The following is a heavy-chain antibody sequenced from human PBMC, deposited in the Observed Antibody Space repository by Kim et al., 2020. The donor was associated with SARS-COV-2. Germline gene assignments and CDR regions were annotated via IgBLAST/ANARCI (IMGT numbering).Heavy chain of an antibody. CDR1: GFSVSTGGMC. V-gene: IGHV2-70*01. CDR3: ARAQPYGSGSYNYGLDV. D-gene: IGHD3-10*01. J-gene: IGHJ6*02. Sequence: SGPTLVNPTQTLTLTCTFSGFSVSTGGMCVTWIRQPPGKALEWLALIHWDDDKYYSTSLKTRLTISKDTSKNQVVLTMTNMDPVDTGTYFCARAQPYGSGSYNYGLDVWGQGTTVTVSS. CDR2: IHWDDDK.